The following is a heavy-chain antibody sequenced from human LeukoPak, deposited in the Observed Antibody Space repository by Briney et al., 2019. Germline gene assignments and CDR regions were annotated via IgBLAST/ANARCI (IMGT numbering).Heavy chain of an antibody. CDR1: GGTFSSYA. J-gene: IGHJ4*02. CDR3: ARNYGDYGVRSYYFDY. V-gene: IGHV1-69*04. CDR2: IIPILGIA. Sequence: SVKVSCKASGGTFSSYAISWVRQAPGQGLEWMGRIIPILGIANYAQKFQGRVTITADKSTSTAYTELSSLRSEDTAVYYCARNYGDYGVRSYYFDYWGQGTLVTVSS. D-gene: IGHD4-17*01.